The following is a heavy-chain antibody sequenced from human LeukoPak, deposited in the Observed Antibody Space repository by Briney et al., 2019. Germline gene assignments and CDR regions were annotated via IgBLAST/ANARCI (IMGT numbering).Heavy chain of an antibody. CDR3: ARSSYYDSSGYLDY. CDR2: IKQDGSEK. V-gene: IGHV3-7*03. D-gene: IGHD3-22*01. J-gene: IGHJ4*02. Sequence: GGSLRLSCAASGFTFRIYWLTWVREAPGEGLEGVANIKQDGSEKHYVDSVKGRFTISRANAKNSLYLQRNSLRAKDTAVYYCARSSYYDSSGYLDYWGQGTLVTVSS. CDR1: GFTFRIYW.